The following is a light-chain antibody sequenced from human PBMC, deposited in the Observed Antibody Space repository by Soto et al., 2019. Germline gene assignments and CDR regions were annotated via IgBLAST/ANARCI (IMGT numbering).Light chain of an antibody. CDR2: DAS. Sequence: EVVLTQSPATLSLSPGERTTLSCRASQSVDIYLAWYQQKAGQAPRLLIYDASNRATGIPARFSGSGSGTDFTLTISSLEPEDFAVYYCLQRRNWPPLTFGGGTRVVIK. J-gene: IGKJ4*01. V-gene: IGKV3-11*01. CDR1: QSVDIY. CDR3: LQRRNWPPLT.